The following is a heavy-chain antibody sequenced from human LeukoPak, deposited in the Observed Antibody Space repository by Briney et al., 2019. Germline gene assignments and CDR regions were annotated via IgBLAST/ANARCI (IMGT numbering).Heavy chain of an antibody. CDR3: AGYVSSGRRDAFDI. D-gene: IGHD3-22*01. V-gene: IGHV3-7*01. Sequence: GGSLRLSCAASGFTFSSYWMSWVRQAPGKGQEWVANIKEDGGEKYSVDSVKGRLTISRDNAKNSLYLQMNSLGAEDTAVYYCAGYVSSGRRDAFDIWGQGTMVTVSS. CDR2: IKEDGGEK. CDR1: GFTFSSYW. J-gene: IGHJ3*02.